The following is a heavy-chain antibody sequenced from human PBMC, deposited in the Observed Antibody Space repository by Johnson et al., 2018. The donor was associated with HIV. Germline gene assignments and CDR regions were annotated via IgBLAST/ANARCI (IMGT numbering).Heavy chain of an antibody. CDR3: ARGKGAAVGLDAFDI. CDR1: GFTFHDYA. CDR2: INWNGAIT. D-gene: IGHD6-13*01. J-gene: IGHJ3*02. Sequence: VQLVESGGGVVRPGGSLRLSCAASGFTFHDYAMSWVRQAPGKGLEWVSGINWNGAITGYAGSVKGRFIISRDNAKNSLYLQMNTLRAEDTALYYCARGKGAAVGLDAFDIWGQGTMVTVSS. V-gene: IGHV3-20*04.